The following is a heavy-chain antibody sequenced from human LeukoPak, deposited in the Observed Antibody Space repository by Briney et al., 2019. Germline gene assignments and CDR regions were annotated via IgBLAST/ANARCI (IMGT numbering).Heavy chain of an antibody. D-gene: IGHD4-23*01. CDR3: ARDGQHGGNDAIDI. CDR1: GYTFTGYY. CDR2: INPDNGAT. Sequence: ASVHVSCKASGYTFTGYYMHWVGQAPGQEGEWMGWINPDNGATRYAQKLQGRVAMTRDTAIITAYIELSRLRACDTAVYYCARDGQHGGNDAIDIGRQGTIVTVSS. J-gene: IGHJ3*02. V-gene: IGHV1-2*02.